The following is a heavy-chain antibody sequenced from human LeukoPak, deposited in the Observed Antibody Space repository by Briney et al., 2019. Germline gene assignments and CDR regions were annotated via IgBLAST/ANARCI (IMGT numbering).Heavy chain of an antibody. CDR2: INPNSGGT. CDR3: ARLYYYGSGSYFS. CDR1: GYTFTGYY. D-gene: IGHD3-10*01. J-gene: IGHJ4*02. Sequence: GASVKVSCKASGYTFTGYYMHWVRQAPGQGLEWMGWINPNSGGTNYAQKFQGRVTMTRDTSISTAYMELSRLRSDDTAVYYCARLYYYGSGSYFSWGQGTLVTVSS. V-gene: IGHV1-2*02.